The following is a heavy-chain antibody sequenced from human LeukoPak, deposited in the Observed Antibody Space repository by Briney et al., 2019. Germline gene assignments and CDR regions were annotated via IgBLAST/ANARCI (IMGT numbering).Heavy chain of an antibody. CDR2: IYYSGST. V-gene: IGHV4-39*01. Sequence: SETLSLTCTVSGGSISSSSYYWGWIRQPPGKGLEWIGSIYYSGSTYYNPSLKSRVTISVDTSKKQFSLKLSSVTAADTAVYYCARRGEGTSMSRFDYWGQGTLVTVSS. CDR1: GGSISSSSYY. CDR3: ARRGEGTSMSRFDY. J-gene: IGHJ4*02. D-gene: IGHD3-22*01.